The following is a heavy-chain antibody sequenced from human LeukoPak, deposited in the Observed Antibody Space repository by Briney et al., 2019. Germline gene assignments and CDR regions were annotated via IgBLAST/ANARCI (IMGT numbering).Heavy chain of an antibody. CDR1: GFPFSDYY. Sequence: GGSLRLSCAASGFPFSDYYMTWIRQAPGKGLEWISYIGSSSTYTHYADSVKGRFTISRDNAKNSLYLQMNSLRAEDTAVYYCARDKESSGWYLTPYYYGMDIWGKGTTVTVSS. CDR3: ARDKESSGWYLTPYYYGMDI. CDR2: IGSSSTYT. J-gene: IGHJ6*04. V-gene: IGHV3-11*06. D-gene: IGHD6-13*01.